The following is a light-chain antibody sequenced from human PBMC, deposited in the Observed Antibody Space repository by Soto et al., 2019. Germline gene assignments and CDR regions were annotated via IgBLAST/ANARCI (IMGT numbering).Light chain of an antibody. CDR3: QQRSSTPYT. CDR1: QSISSY. V-gene: IGKV1-39*01. CDR2: AAS. J-gene: IGKJ2*01. Sequence: DIQMTQSPSSLSASVGDRVTITCRASQSISSYLNWYQQKPGKAPKLLIYAASSLQSGVPSRFSGSGSGTDFTLTISSLQPEDFATYSCQQRSSTPYTFGQGTKLEIK.